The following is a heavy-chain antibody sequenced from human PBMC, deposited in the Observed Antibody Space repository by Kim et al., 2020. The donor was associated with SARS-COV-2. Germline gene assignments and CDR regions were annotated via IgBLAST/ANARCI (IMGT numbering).Heavy chain of an antibody. D-gene: IGHD5-12*01. CDR3: ARIFSGYDSRDYGMDV. V-gene: IGHV2-70*11. Sequence: SGPTLVNPTQTLTLTCTFSGFSLSTSGMCVSWIRQPPGKALEWLARIDWDDDKYYSTSLKTRLTISKDTSKNQVVLTMTNMDPVDTATYYCARIFSGYDSRDYGMDVWGQGTTVTVSS. J-gene: IGHJ6*02. CDR2: IDWDDDK. CDR1: GFSLSTSGMC.